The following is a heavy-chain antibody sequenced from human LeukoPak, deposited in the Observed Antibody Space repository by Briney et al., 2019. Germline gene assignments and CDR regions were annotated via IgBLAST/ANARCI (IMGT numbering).Heavy chain of an antibody. Sequence: GGSLRLSCAASGFTFSSYSMNWVRQAPGKGLEWVSYISSSGSTIYYADSVKGRFTISRDNAKNSLYLQMNSLRAEDTAVYYCARALWFGEYWLDYWGQGTLVTVSS. V-gene: IGHV3-48*04. J-gene: IGHJ4*02. CDR1: GFTFSSYS. CDR3: ARALWFGEYWLDY. D-gene: IGHD3-10*01. CDR2: ISSSGSTI.